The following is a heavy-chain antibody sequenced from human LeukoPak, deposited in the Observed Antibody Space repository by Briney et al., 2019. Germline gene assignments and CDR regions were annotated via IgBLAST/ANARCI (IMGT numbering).Heavy chain of an antibody. V-gene: IGHV4-59*01. J-gene: IGHJ4*02. CDR3: ARGHDYFDY. CDR1: GGSISSYY. CDR2: IYYSGST. Sequence: SETLSLTCTVSGGSISSYYWSWIRQPPGKGLEWIGYIYYSGSTNYNPSLKSRVTISVDTSKNQFSLKLSSVTAADTAVYYCARGHDYFDYWGQGTLVIVSS.